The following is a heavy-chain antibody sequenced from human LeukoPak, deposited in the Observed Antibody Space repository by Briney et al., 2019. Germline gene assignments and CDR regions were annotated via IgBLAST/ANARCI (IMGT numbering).Heavy chain of an antibody. CDR3: ARGLVDILTGYSTSSYYYYYMDV. CDR2: IIPIFGTA. Sequence: SVKVSCKASGGTFSSYAISWVRQAPGQGLEWMGGIIPIFGTANYAQKFQGRVTITTDESTSTAYMELSSLRSEDTAVYYCARGLVDILTGYSTSSYYYYYMDVWGKGTTVTVSS. V-gene: IGHV1-69*05. CDR1: GGTFSSYA. J-gene: IGHJ6*03. D-gene: IGHD3-9*01.